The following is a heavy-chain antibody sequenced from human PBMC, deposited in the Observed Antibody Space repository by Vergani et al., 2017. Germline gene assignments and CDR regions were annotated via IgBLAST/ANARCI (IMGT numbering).Heavy chain of an antibody. D-gene: IGHD6-6*01. CDR1: GGSISSSSYY. V-gene: IGHV4-39*07. CDR2: IYYSGST. CDR3: ARDASRVAARRWFDP. J-gene: IGHJ5*02. Sequence: QLQLQESGPGLVKPSETLSLTCTVSGGSISSSSYYWGWIRQPPGKGLEWIGSIYYSGSTYYNPSLKSRVTISVDTSKNQFSLKLSSVTAADTAVYYCARDASRVAARRWFDPWGQGTLVTVSS.